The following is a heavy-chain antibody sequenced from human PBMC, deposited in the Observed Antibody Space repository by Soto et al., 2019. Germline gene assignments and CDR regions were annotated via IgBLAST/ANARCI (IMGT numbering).Heavy chain of an antibody. CDR3: ARAVFCGGAPACPDMDV. V-gene: IGHV1-18*04. J-gene: IGHJ6*02. CDR2: ISGYNGNT. Sequence: ASVKVSCKASGYTFSGYSITWVRQAPGQGLEWMGRISGYNGNTNYARTLRGRLTLTTDTSTSTAYMELRSLTSDDTAVYYCARAVFCGGAPACPDMDVWGQGTTVTVSS. CDR1: GYTFSGYS. D-gene: IGHD2-21*01.